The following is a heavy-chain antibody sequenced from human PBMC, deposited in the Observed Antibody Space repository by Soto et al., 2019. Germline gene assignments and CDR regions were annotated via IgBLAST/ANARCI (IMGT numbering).Heavy chain of an antibody. CDR1: GFTFSSYA. Sequence: GGSLRLSCAASGFTFSSYAMSWVRQAPGKGLEWVSAISGSGGSTYYADSVKGRFTISRDNSKNTLYLQMNSLRAEATAVYYCAKDIRSGGSCCRAYWGQGTLVTVSS. D-gene: IGHD2-15*01. J-gene: IGHJ4*02. CDR3: AKDIRSGGSCCRAY. CDR2: ISGSGGST. V-gene: IGHV3-23*01.